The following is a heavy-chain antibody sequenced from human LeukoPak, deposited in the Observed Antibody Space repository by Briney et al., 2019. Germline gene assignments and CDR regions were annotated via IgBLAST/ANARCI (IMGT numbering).Heavy chain of an antibody. D-gene: IGHD6-19*01. Sequence: PGGSLRLSCTASGFTFGDYGMSWVRQAPGKVLEWVGFIRSKAYGATTEYAASVKGRFTISRDDSKNIAYRQMNGLKTEDTAVYYCTRVGPSGGLWGFLDYWGQGTLVTVSS. CDR1: GFTFGDYG. CDR3: TRVGPSGGLWGFLDY. CDR2: IRSKAYGATT. J-gene: IGHJ4*02. V-gene: IGHV3-49*04.